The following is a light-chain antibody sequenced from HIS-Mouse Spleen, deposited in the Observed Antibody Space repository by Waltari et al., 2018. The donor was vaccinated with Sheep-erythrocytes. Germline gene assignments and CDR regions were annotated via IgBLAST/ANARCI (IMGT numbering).Light chain of an antibody. CDR3: QQRSNWYT. CDR2: DAS. J-gene: IGKJ2*01. Sequence: EIVLTHSPAILSLSPGERATLSCRASQSVSSYLAWYQQKPGQAPRLLIYDASNRATGIPARFSGSGSGTDFTLTISSLEPEDFAVYYCQQRSNWYTFGQGTKLEIK. CDR1: QSVSSY. V-gene: IGKV3-11*01.